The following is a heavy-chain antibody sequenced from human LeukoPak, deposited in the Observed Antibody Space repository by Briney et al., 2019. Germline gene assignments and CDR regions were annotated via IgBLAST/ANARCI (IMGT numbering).Heavy chain of an antibody. CDR2: ISSGSSYI. J-gene: IGHJ4*02. Sequence: GGSLRLSCAASGFTFSSYTMNWVRQAPGKGLEWVSIISSGSSYIHYADSVKGRLTISRDNAKNSLYLQMNSLRAEDTAVYYCARSEYSSGWYAFDYWGQGTLVTVSS. V-gene: IGHV3-21*04. CDR1: GFTFSSYT. D-gene: IGHD6-19*01. CDR3: ARSEYSSGWYAFDY.